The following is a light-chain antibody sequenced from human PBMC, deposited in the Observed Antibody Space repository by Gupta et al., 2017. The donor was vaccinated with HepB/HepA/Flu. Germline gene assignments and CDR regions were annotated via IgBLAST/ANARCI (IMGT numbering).Light chain of an antibody. J-gene: IGLJ2*01. CDR1: SLRSYY. CDR2: GKN. Sequence: SSELTQDPAVSVALGQTVRITCQGDSLRSYYASWYQQKPGQAPVLVIYGKNNRPSGIPDRFSGSSAGNTASLTINGAQAEDEADYYCNSRDSSGNLVVFGGGTKLTVL. V-gene: IGLV3-19*01. CDR3: NSRDSSGNLVV.